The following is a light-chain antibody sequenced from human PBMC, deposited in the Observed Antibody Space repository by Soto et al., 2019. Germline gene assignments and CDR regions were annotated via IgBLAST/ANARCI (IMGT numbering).Light chain of an antibody. CDR3: QQFGTAPLT. Sequence: EIVLTQSPATLSSFPGDRVTLSCRASQSVSGDYLVWYQQKPGQAPRLLIYGASNRATGIPDRFRGSGSGTDFTLTISRLEPEDSAVFYCQQFGTAPLTFGQGTKVDIK. J-gene: IGKJ1*01. V-gene: IGKV3-20*01. CDR1: QSVSGDY. CDR2: GAS.